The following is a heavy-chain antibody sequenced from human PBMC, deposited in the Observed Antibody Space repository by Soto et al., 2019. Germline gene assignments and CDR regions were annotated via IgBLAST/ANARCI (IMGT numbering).Heavy chain of an antibody. D-gene: IGHD2-21*02. V-gene: IGHV1-69*02. J-gene: IGHJ4*02. CDR3: ASLLVRVTANSIDY. Sequence: QVQLVQSGAEVKKPGSSVKVSCKASGGTFSSYTISWVRQAPGQGLEWMGRIIPILGIANYAQKFQGRVTITADKSTRTAYMELSSLRSEDTAVYYCASLLVRVTANSIDYWGQGTLVTVSS. CDR2: IIPILGIA. CDR1: GGTFSSYT.